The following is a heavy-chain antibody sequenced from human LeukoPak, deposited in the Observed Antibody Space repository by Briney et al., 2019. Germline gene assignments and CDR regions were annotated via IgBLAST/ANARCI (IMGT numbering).Heavy chain of an antibody. J-gene: IGHJ6*02. CDR3: ARDSSRRYSSGWYDGYYYYGMDV. V-gene: IGHV1-18*01. CDR1: GYTFTSYG. Sequence: GASVKVSCKASGYTFTSYGISWVRQAPGQGLEWMGWISAYNGNTNHAQMLQGRVTMTTDTSTSTAYMELRSLRSDDTAVYYCARDSSRRYSSGWYDGYYYYGMDVWGQGTTVTVSS. CDR2: ISAYNGNT. D-gene: IGHD6-19*01.